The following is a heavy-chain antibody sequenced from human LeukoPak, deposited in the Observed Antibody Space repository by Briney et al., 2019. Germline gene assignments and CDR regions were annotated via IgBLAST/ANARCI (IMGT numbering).Heavy chain of an antibody. J-gene: IGHJ4*02. Sequence: PGGSLRLSCAASGFTFSSYEMNWVRQAPGKGPEYVAAISANGGSTYHTDKVYGRFSISRDNSQNTLYLQMSRLRAEDTAVYYCVKDNGQGGFDYWGRGTLVTVSS. V-gene: IGHV3-64D*09. CDR3: VKDNGQGGFDY. D-gene: IGHD3-16*01. CDR1: GFTFSSYE. CDR2: ISANGGST.